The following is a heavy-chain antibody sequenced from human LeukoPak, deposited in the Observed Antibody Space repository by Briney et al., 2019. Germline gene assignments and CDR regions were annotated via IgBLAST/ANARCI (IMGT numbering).Heavy chain of an antibody. CDR1: GYTLTELS. CDR3: ATVEGRVVPAAYGMDV. D-gene: IGHD2-2*01. V-gene: IGHV1-24*01. CDR2: FDPEDGET. Sequence: ASVKVSCKVSGYTLTELSMHWVRQAPGKGLEWMGGFDPEDGETIYAQKFQGRVTMTGDTSTDTAYMELSSLRSEDTAVYYCATVEGRVVPAAYGMDVCGQGTTVSVSS. J-gene: IGHJ6*02.